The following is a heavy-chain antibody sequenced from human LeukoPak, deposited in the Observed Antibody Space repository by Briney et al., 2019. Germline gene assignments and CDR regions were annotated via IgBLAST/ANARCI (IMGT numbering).Heavy chain of an antibody. D-gene: IGHD2-21*02. Sequence: ASVKVSCKASGYTFTSYGISWVRQAPGQGLEWMGWISAYNGNTNYAQKLQGRVTMTTDTSTSTAYMELRSRRSDDTAVYYCARDKAYCGGDCYSDYWGQGTLVTVSS. CDR3: ARDKAYCGGDCYSDY. CDR2: ISAYNGNT. J-gene: IGHJ4*02. V-gene: IGHV1-18*01. CDR1: GYTFTSYG.